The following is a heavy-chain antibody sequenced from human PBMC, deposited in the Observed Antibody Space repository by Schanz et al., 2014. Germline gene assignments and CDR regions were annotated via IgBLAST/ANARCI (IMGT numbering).Heavy chain of an antibody. V-gene: IGHV3-9*01. CDR3: ARGREVVAKIFDV. CDR1: GFRFDDYA. D-gene: IGHD3-22*01. J-gene: IGHJ3*01. Sequence: EVQFVESGGGLVQPGRSLRLSCVASGFRFDDYAMHWVRQAPGKGLEWVSGMSWNAGSLGYGDSVKGRFTISRDNAKNSLYLQMNRLRAEDTAVYYCARGREVVAKIFDVWGRGTKVTVAS. CDR2: MSWNAGSL.